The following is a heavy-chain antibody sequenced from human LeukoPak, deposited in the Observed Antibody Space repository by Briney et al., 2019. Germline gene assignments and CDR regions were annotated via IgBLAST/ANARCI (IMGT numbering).Heavy chain of an antibody. D-gene: IGHD3-22*01. J-gene: IGHJ5*02. CDR2: IIPIFGTA. CDR1: GGTFSSYA. V-gene: IGHV1-69*01. CDR3: ARDRAIGDYYDGSGPLGWFDP. Sequence: ASVKVSCKASGGTFSSYAISWVRQAPGQGLEWMGGIIPIFGTANYAQKFQGRVTITADESTSTAYMELSSLRSEDTAVYYCARDRAIGDYYDGSGPLGWFDPWGQGTLVTVSS.